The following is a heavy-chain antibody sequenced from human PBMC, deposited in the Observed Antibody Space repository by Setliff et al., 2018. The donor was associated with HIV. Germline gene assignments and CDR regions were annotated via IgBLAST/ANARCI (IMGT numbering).Heavy chain of an antibody. Sequence: PSETLSLTCTVSGDSISSYYWSWIRQPPGKGLEWIGYIYCSGSTNYNPPLKSRVTISLDMSKNQFSLRLGSVTAADTAVYYCARDRGYSFGFNYFDYWGQGTLVTVSS. CDR2: IYCSGST. J-gene: IGHJ4*02. V-gene: IGHV4-59*01. CDR3: ARDRGYSFGFNYFDY. CDR1: GDSISSYY. D-gene: IGHD5-18*01.